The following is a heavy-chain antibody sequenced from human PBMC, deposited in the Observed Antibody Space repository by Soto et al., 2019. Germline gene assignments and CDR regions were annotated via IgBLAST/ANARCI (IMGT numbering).Heavy chain of an antibody. CDR1: GFTFSDYY. D-gene: IGHD2-8*01. CDR2: ISSSSSHI. V-gene: IGHV3-11*06. CDR3: ARVRYCSNGVCYFYFDS. Sequence: GGPLRLSCEASGFTFSDYYMSWIRQAPGKGLEWVSYISSSSSHINYADSMRGRFTISRDNAKNSLYLQMNSLRGEDTAVYFCARVRYCSNGVCYFYFDSWGQGTLVTVSS. J-gene: IGHJ4*02.